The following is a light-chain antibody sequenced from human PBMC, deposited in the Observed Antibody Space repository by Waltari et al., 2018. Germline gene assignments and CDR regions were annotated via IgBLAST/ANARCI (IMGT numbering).Light chain of an antibody. J-gene: IGKJ1*01. Sequence: EVVMTQSPAPLSVSPGERAPLACRASQSISINLVWYQQKPGQAPRLLMYGASTRATDIPARFSGSGSGTEFTLTISSLQSEDAAVYYCQQFNDWPRTFGQGTKVEIK. CDR1: QSISIN. CDR2: GAS. V-gene: IGKV3-15*01. CDR3: QQFNDWPRT.